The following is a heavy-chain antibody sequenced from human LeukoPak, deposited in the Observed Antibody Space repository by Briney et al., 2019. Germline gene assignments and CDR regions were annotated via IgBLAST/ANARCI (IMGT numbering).Heavy chain of an antibody. CDR1: GGSISSYY. J-gene: IGHJ3*02. Sequence: SETLSLTCIVSGGSISSYYWSWIRQPPGKGLEWIGYIYYSGSTNYNPSLKSRVTISVDTSKNQFSLKLSSVTAADTAVYYCARDLNEGAFDIWGQGTMVTVSS. CDR2: IYYSGST. V-gene: IGHV4-59*01. CDR3: ARDLNEGAFDI.